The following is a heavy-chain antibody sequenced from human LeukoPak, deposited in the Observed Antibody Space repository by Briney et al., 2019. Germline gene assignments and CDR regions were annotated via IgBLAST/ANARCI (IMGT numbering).Heavy chain of an antibody. V-gene: IGHV3-23*01. CDR2: ISGSGGST. CDR1: GFTFSNYA. D-gene: IGHD3-10*01. CDR3: AKGLFDSGPSYYYYLDV. J-gene: IGHJ6*03. Sequence: GGSLRLSCAASGFTFSNYAINWVRQAPGQGLEWVTAISGSGGSTHYADSVKGRFTISRDNFKNTLHLQMNSLRAEDTAVYCCAKGLFDSGPSYYYYLDVWGKGTTVTVSS.